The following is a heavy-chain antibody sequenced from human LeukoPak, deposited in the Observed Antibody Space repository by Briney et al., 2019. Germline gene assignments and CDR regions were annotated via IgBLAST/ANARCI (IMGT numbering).Heavy chain of an antibody. J-gene: IGHJ4*02. CDR2: ISLRDLT. CDR1: GGSLSGTNW. Sequence: SGTLSLTCGVSGGSLSGTNWWSWVRQPPGQGLEWIGVISLRDLTNYNPSLRSRLTMSLDESKNQLSLKLTSVTAADTAVYYCSREGGPFSPFGFWGEGTLVSV. V-gene: IGHV4-4*02. CDR3: SREGGPFSPFGF. D-gene: IGHD2-15*01.